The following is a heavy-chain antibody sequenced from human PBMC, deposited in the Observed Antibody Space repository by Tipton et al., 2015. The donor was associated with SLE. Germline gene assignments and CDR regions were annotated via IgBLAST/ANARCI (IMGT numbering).Heavy chain of an antibody. D-gene: IGHD2-15*01. V-gene: IGHV4-61*01. CDR1: GGSIGSRPYY. J-gene: IGHJ4*02. CDR2: ISYSGST. Sequence: TLSLTCFVSGGSIGSRPYYWSWIRQPPGKGLEWIGHISYSGSTHYNSSLKSRVTMSLDASKNHFSLTVSSVTAAVTAVYHCARDAYCSGGSCYGFDSWGPGTLVAVSS. CDR3: ARDAYCSGGSCYGFDS.